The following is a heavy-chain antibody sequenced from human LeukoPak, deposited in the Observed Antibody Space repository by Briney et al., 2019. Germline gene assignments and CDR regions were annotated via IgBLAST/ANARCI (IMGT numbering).Heavy chain of an antibody. CDR1: GFTFSSYG. CDR3: ARDLLTYYYDSSGYYEFGGSDY. CDR2: IWYDGSNK. Sequence: GGSLRLSCAASGFTFSSYGMHWVRQAPGKGLEWVAVIWYDGSNKYYADSVKGRFTISRDNSKNTLYLQMNSLRAEDTAVYYCARDLLTYYYDSSGYYEFGGSDYWGQGTLVTVSS. V-gene: IGHV3-33*01. D-gene: IGHD3-22*01. J-gene: IGHJ4*02.